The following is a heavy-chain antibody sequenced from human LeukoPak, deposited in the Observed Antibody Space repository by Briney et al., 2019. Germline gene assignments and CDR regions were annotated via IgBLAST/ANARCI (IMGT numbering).Heavy chain of an antibody. CDR2: IYGGGDT. J-gene: IGHJ4*02. Sequence: GGSLRLSCAASGFTVNNNYINWVRQAPGKGLEWVSIIYGGGDTSYADSVKGRFTISRDNSKNTVYLQMNSLRAEDTAVYYCAKESGYYHYWGQGTLVTVSS. D-gene: IGHD3-3*01. CDR3: AKESGYYHY. CDR1: GFTVNNNY. V-gene: IGHV3-53*01.